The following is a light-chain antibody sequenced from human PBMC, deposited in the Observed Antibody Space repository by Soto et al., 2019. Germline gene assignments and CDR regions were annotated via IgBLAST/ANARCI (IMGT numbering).Light chain of an antibody. CDR3: ETWDSTPQV. Sequence: QLVLTQSSSASASLGSSVKLTCTLSSGHISDIIALHKQQPGKAPRHLMKLEGSGSYNKGSGVPDRFSGSSAGAYRYLTSSNPQFEAEAYYNCETWDSTPQVFGGGTKLTVL. J-gene: IGLJ2*01. CDR2: LEGSGSY. V-gene: IGLV4-60*02. CDR1: SGHISDI.